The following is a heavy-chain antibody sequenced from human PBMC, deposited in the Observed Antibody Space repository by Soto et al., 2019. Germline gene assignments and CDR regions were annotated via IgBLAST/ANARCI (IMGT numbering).Heavy chain of an antibody. CDR2: IYYSGST. D-gene: IGHD6-6*01. J-gene: IGHJ4*02. Sequence: QLQLQESGPGLVKPSETLSLTCTVSGGSISSSSYYWGWIRQPPGKGLEWIGSIYYSGSTYYNPSLKSRVTISVDTSKNQFSLKLSSVTAADTAVYYCARHPIAARYFDYWGQGTLVTVSS. CDR3: ARHPIAARYFDY. V-gene: IGHV4-39*01. CDR1: GGSISSSSYY.